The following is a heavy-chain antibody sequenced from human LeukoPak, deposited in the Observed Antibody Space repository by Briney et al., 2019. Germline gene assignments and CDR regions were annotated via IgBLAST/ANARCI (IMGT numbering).Heavy chain of an antibody. CDR1: GFTFSSYW. Sequence: GGSLRLSCAASGFTFSSYWMHWVRQAPGKGLVWVSRINSDGSSTSYADSVKGRFTISRDNAKNTLYLQMNSLRAEDTAVYYCARESGWYANYFDYWGQGTLVTVS. CDR2: INSDGSST. D-gene: IGHD6-19*01. V-gene: IGHV3-74*01. CDR3: ARESGWYANYFDY. J-gene: IGHJ4*02.